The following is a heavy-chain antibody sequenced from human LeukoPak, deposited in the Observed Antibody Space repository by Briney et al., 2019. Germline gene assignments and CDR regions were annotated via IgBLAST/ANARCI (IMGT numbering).Heavy chain of an antibody. D-gene: IGHD3-22*01. V-gene: IGHV1-69*04. J-gene: IGHJ4*02. CDR2: IIPILGIA. CDR1: GGTFSSYA. CDR3: AKSGGYYYDSSGYWFDY. Sequence: SVKVSCKASGGTFSSYAISWVRQAPGQGLEWMGRIIPILGIANYAQKFQGRVTITADKSTSTAYMELSSLRSEDTAVYYCAKSGGYYYDSSGYWFDYWGQGTLVTVSS.